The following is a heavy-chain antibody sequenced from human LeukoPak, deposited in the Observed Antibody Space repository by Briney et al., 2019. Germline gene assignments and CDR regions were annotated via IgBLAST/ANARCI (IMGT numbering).Heavy chain of an antibody. CDR1: GGTFTSYA. Sequence: ASVKVSCKASGGTFTSYAISWVRQAPGQGLEWRGRIIPIFGIANYAQKFQGRVTITADKSTSTAYMELSSLRSEDTAVYYCAREGGEAYYYDSSGYYYYDYWGQGTLVTVSS. D-gene: IGHD3-22*01. V-gene: IGHV1-69*04. CDR3: AREGGEAYYYDSSGYYYYDY. J-gene: IGHJ4*02. CDR2: IIPIFGIA.